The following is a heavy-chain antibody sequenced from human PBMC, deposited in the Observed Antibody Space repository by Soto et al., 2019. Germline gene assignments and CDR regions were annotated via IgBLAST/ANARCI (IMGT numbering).Heavy chain of an antibody. CDR1: GDSISSSDSY. V-gene: IGHV4-30-4*01. Sequence: SETLSLTCSVSGDSISSSDSYWSLIRQAPGKGLEWIGYINSSGRTYYKPSLKSRVSISIDTSTNQFSLRLTSVTVADTAVYFCARRFDGHNYGYGMDVWGQGTTVTVSS. CDR2: INSSGRT. J-gene: IGHJ6*02. D-gene: IGHD5-12*01. CDR3: ARRFDGHNYGYGMDV.